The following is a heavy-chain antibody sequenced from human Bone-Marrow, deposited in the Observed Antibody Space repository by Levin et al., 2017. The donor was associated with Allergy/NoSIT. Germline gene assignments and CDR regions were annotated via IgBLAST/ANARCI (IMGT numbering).Heavy chain of an antibody. J-gene: IGHJ3*02. CDR1: GASIGSNSW. CDR2: IYHTGTT. V-gene: IGHV4-4*01. CDR3: ATPGTPYAYDI. D-gene: IGHD3-10*01. Sequence: GSLRLSCAVSGASIGSNSWWTWVRQPPGKGLEWIGEIYHTGTTNYNPSLKSRVAISIDKSKTQFSLKLDSVTAADTAVYFCATPGTPYAYDIWGRGTMVTVSS.